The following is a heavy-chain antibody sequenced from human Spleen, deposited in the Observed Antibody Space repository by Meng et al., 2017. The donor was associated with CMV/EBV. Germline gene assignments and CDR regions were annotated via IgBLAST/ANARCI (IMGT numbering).Heavy chain of an antibody. Sequence: GGSLRLSCAASGFTFSSYWMHWVRQAPGKGLEWVSGISWNSGSIGYADSVKGRFTISRDNAKNSLYLQMNSLRAEDTALYYCAKDLGYSSSWSYGMDVWGQGTTVTVSS. CDR2: ISWNSGSI. CDR3: AKDLGYSSSWSYGMDV. CDR1: GFTFSSYW. D-gene: IGHD6-13*01. V-gene: IGHV3-9*01. J-gene: IGHJ6*02.